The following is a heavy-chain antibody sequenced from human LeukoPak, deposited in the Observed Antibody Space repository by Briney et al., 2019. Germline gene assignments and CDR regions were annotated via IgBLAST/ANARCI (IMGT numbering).Heavy chain of an antibody. J-gene: IGHJ4*02. CDR3: ARHLYSSGWSDY. CDR2: IYYSGST. CDR1: GGSISSYY. D-gene: IGHD6-19*01. V-gene: IGHV4-59*08. Sequence: PSETLSLTCTVSGGSISSYYWSWIRQPPGKGLEWIGYIYYSGSTNYNPSLKSRVTISVDTSKNQFSPKLSSVTAADTAVYYCARHLYSSGWSDYWGQGTLVTVSS.